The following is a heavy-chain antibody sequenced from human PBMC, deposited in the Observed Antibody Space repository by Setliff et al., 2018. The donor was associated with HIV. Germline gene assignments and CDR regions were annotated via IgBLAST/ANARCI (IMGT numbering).Heavy chain of an antibody. V-gene: IGHV1-69*13. J-gene: IGHJ4*02. CDR3: ARAQPTNRIAAAGFDY. D-gene: IGHD6-13*01. CDR2: IIPMFGTA. CDR1: GGSFSRNA. Sequence: SVKVSCKASGGSFSRNAISWVRQAPGHGLEWMGGIIPMFGTADYAQKFQGRVTITADESTSTAYMELSSLRSEDTAVYYCARAQPTNRIAAAGFDYWGQGTLVTVSS.